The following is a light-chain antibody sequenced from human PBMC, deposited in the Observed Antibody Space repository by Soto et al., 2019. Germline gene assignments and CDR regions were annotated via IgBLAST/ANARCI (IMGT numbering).Light chain of an antibody. CDR2: AAS. CDR3: QQYGSSLFS. J-gene: IGKJ3*01. CDR1: QSISSTF. Sequence: EIVMTQSPATLSVSPGGRATLSCRASQSISSTFLAWYQQKPGQAPRLLIYAASSRATGIPDRFSGSGSGTDFTLTISRLEPEDFAVYYCQQYGSSLFSFGPGTKVDI. V-gene: IGKV3-20*01.